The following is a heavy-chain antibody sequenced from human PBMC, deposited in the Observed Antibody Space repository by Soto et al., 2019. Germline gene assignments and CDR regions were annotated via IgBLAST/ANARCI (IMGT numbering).Heavy chain of an antibody. Sequence: QVQLVESGGGVVQPGRSLRLSCAASGFTVSSYGMHWVRQAPGKGLEWVAVISRDGGTKYYADSVKGRFTISRDNSRNTLFLEMNSLRGDDMAVYYCTGEVASGYWGQGTLVTLSS. V-gene: IGHV3-30*03. J-gene: IGHJ4*02. D-gene: IGHD2-8*02. CDR1: GFTVSSYG. CDR2: ISRDGGTK. CDR3: TGEVASGY.